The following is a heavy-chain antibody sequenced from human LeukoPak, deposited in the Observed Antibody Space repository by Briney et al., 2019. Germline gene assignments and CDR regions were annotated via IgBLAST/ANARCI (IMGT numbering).Heavy chain of an antibody. J-gene: IGHJ4*02. Sequence: GGSLRLSCAASGFTFSSYVMYWVRQAPGKGLEWVSAISSSGGSTYYADSVKGRFTISRDNSKNTLYLQMNSLRAEDTAVYYCAKKVGTYGSSPFDYWGQGTLVTVSS. CDR3: AKKVGTYGSSPFDY. V-gene: IGHV3-23*01. D-gene: IGHD3-10*01. CDR1: GFTFSSYV. CDR2: ISSSGGST.